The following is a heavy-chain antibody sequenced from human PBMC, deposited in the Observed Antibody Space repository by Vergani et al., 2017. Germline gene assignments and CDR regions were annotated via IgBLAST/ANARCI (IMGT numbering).Heavy chain of an antibody. V-gene: IGHV4-34*01. J-gene: IGHJ4*02. CDR2: IRHYGIT. D-gene: IGHD3-10*01. CDR3: AVRPRVNLVGGEIVTKKTFDY. Sequence: QAQLQQWGAGLLTPSETLSLTCAIYGGSFNDYWWTWIRQPPGKGLEWIGEIRHYGITHNCPSLKSRVTISIDTSTHQVSLKLRSVTAADTAMYYCAVRPRVNLVGGEIVTKKTFDYWGQGSLVTVSS. CDR1: GGSFNDYW.